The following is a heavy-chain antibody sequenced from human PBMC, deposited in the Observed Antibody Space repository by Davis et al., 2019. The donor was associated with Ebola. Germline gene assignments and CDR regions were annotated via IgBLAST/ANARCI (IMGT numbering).Heavy chain of an antibody. CDR3: ARDLVDFGSYGMDV. D-gene: IGHD3-3*01. CDR2: IIPIFGTA. V-gene: IGHV1-69*06. Sequence: SVKVSCKASGGTFSSYAISWVRQAPGQGLEWMGGIIPIFGTANYAQKFQGRVTITADKSTSTAYMELSSLRSEDTAVYYCARDLVDFGSYGMDVWGQGTTVTVSS. J-gene: IGHJ6*02. CDR1: GGTFSSYA.